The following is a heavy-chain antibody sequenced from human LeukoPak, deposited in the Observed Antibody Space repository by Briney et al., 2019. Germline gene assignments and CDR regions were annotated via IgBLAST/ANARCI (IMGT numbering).Heavy chain of an antibody. CDR2: IHYSGST. J-gene: IGHJ5*02. Sequence: TASETLSLTCTVSGGSISSSTSYWGWVRQPPGKGLESIVTIHYSGSTYYNPSLKSRVTISVDTSMNQFSLKLSSVTAADTAVYYCARASPESGWYSFWFDPWGQGTLVTVSS. CDR3: ARASPESGWYSFWFDP. D-gene: IGHD6-19*01. V-gene: IGHV4-39*01. CDR1: GGSISSSTSY.